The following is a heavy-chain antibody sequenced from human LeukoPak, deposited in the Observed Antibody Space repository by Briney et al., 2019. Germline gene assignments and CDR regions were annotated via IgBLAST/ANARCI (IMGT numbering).Heavy chain of an antibody. D-gene: IGHD2/OR15-2a*01. CDR1: GFTFSSYE. CDR3: ARDLWGPMGY. CDR2: ISSSGSTI. V-gene: IGHV3-48*03. J-gene: IGHJ4*02. Sequence: GGSLRLSCAASGFTFSSYEMNWVRQAPGKGLEWVSYISSSGSTIYYADSVKGRFTISRDHAKNSLYLQMNSLRAEYTAVYYCARDLWGPMGYWGQGTLVTVSS.